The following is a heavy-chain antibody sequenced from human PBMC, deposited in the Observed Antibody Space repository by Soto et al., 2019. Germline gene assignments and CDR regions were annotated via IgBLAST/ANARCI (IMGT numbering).Heavy chain of an antibody. CDR3: ASKPLGGAFDI. D-gene: IGHD3-16*01. CDR2: IIPIFGTA. V-gene: IGHV1-69*13. Sequence: SVKVPCKASGGTFSSYAISWVRQAPGQGLEWMGGIIPIFGTANYAQKFQGRVTITADESTSTAYMELSSLRSEDTAVYYCASKPLGGAFDIWGQGTMVTVSS. CDR1: GGTFSSYA. J-gene: IGHJ3*02.